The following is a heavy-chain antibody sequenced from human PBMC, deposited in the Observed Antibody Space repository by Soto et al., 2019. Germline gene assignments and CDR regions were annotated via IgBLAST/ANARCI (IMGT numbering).Heavy chain of an antibody. Sequence: EVQLAESGGGLVQPGGSLRLSCAASGFTFSDHYMDWVRQAPGKGLEWVGRTRNKANSYSTEYAASVRGRFTISRDESKNSLYLQMNSLKTEDTAVYYCVRTSHYGSGSWNFDYWGQGTLVTVSS. CDR1: GFTFSDHY. D-gene: IGHD3-10*01. CDR3: VRTSHYGSGSWNFDY. V-gene: IGHV3-72*01. CDR2: TRNKANSYST. J-gene: IGHJ4*02.